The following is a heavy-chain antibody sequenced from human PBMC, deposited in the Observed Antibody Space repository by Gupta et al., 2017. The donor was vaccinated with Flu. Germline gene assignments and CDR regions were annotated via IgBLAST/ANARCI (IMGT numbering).Heavy chain of an antibody. CDR2: TYYTRSI. J-gene: IGHJ6*04. D-gene: IGHD2-2*01. CDR1: GSISNYY. CDR3: SGRSHESYHLDV. V-gene: IGHV4-59*08. Sequence: GSISNYYWNWLREVPGKGLEWIGYTYYTRSISGNLSLRGRVTIYLDTFEKQVSLPLSSASDADTAVYYLSGRSHESYHLDVWGKGTTVTVSS.